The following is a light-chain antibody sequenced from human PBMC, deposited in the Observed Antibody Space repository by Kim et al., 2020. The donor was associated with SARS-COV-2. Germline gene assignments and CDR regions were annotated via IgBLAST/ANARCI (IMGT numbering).Light chain of an antibody. CDR2: DAS. CDR3: QQYNSYWT. J-gene: IGKJ1*01. V-gene: IGKV1-5*01. CDR1: QSISSW. Sequence: SASVGDKVTITCRARQSISSWLAWYQQKPGKAPKLLIYDASSLESWVPSRFSGSGSGTEFTLTISSLQPDDFATYYCQQYNSYWTFGQGTKVDIK.